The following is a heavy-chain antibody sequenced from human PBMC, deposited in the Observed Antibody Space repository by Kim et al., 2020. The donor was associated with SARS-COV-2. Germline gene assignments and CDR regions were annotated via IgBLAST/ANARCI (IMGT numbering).Heavy chain of an antibody. Sequence: SVKVSCKASGGTFSSYAISWVRQAPGQGLEWMGRIIPILGIANYAQKFQGRVTITADKSTSTAYMELSSLRSEDTAVYYCAGHIVVVPATDDYYYYYYMDVWGKGTTVTVSS. V-gene: IGHV1-69*04. CDR2: IIPILGIA. CDR3: AGHIVVVPATDDYYYYYYMDV. J-gene: IGHJ6*03. CDR1: GGTFSSYA. D-gene: IGHD2-2*01.